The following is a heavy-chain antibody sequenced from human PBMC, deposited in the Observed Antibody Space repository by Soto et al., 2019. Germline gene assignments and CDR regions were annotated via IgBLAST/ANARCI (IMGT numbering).Heavy chain of an antibody. CDR2: IYYSGST. CDR3: ARLRFLEWLFPPGGFDP. D-gene: IGHD3-3*01. V-gene: IGHV4-61*01. CDR1: GGSVSSGSYY. Sequence: SETLSLTCTVSGGSVSSGSYYWSWIRQPPGKGLEWIGYIYYSGSTNYNPSLKSRVTISVDTSKNQFSLKLSSVTAADTAVYYCARLRFLEWLFPPGGFDPWGQGTLVTVSS. J-gene: IGHJ5*02.